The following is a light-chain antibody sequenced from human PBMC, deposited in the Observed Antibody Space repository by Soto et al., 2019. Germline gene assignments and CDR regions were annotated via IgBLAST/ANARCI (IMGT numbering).Light chain of an antibody. V-gene: IGLV2-14*01. J-gene: IGLJ1*01. CDR2: EVS. CDR1: SSDVGGYNY. Sequence: QSVLPQPASVSGSPGQSITISCTGTSSDVGGYNYVSWYQHHPGKAPKLMIYEVSNRPSGASNRFSGSKSGNTASLTISGLQAEEVAYYYCSAWDDSLKGLYDLGTGTTVX. CDR3: SAWDDSLKGLYD.